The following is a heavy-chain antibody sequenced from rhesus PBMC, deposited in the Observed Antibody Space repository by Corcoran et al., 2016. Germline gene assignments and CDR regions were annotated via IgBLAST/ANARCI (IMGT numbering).Heavy chain of an antibody. Sequence: EVQLVESGGGLAKPGGSLRLSCAASGFTFSSYWMNWVRQAPGKGLEWVSAINSGGGSTYYACPVKGRFTNSRDNSKNTLYLQMNSLGAEDTAVYYCAKDPDGSSYVLGYFDYWGQGVLVTVSS. CDR3: AKDPDGSSYVLGYFDY. D-gene: IGHD4-29*01. J-gene: IGHJ4*01. V-gene: IGHV3S25*01. CDR1: GFTFSSYW. CDR2: INSGGGST.